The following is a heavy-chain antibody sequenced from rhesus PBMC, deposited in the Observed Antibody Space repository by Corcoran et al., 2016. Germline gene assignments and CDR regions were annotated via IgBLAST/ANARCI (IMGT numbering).Heavy chain of an antibody. J-gene: IGHJ4*01. V-gene: IGHV4-106*01. CDR3: ARGPHGGR. D-gene: IGHD6-25*01. Sequence: QVQLQESGPGLVKPSETLSLTCAVSGGSISDNYYWSWIRLPPGKGLEWIGHIYGGGGATNYNPPLNNRVTISMDTPKDQFSLKLSSVTAADTAVYYCARGPHGGRWGQGVLVTVSS. CDR2: IYGGGGAT. CDR1: GGSISDNYY.